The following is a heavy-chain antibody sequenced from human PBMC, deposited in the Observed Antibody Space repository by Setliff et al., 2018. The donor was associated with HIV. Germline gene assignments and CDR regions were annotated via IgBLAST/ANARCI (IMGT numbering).Heavy chain of an antibody. CDR1: GYSLTELS. CDR2: FDPEDDET. D-gene: IGHD3-3*01. Sequence: ASVKVSCKVSGYSLTELSIHWVRQAPGEGLEWMGGFDPEDDETVYAEKFQGRVTMTEDMSADTTYLQLNSLTSEDTAVYYCTTGIRREYYNFWSGYYTFDYWGQGTLVTAPQ. J-gene: IGHJ4*02. V-gene: IGHV1-24*01. CDR3: TTGIRREYYNFWSGYYTFDY.